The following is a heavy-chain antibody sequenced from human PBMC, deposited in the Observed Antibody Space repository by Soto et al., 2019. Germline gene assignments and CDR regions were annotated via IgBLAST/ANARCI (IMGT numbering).Heavy chain of an antibody. Sequence: SETLSLTCAVYGGSFSGYYWSWIRQPPGKGLEWIGEINHSGSTNYNPSLKGRVTISVDTSKNQFSLKLSSVTAADTAVYYCARLSRGYDYIWGSYRYNSPTPYFDYWGQGTLVTVSS. CDR3: ARLSRGYDYIWGSYRYNSPTPYFDY. V-gene: IGHV4-34*01. J-gene: IGHJ4*02. CDR1: GGSFSGYY. D-gene: IGHD3-16*02. CDR2: INHSGST.